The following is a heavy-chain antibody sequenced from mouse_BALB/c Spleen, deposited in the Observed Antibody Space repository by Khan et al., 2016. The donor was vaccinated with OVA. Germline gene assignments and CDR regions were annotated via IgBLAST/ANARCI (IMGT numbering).Heavy chain of an antibody. CDR3: AGLYYYGSSFYAMDY. CDR2: IWAGGST. D-gene: IGHD1-1*01. J-gene: IGHJ4*01. CDR1: GFSLTSYG. V-gene: IGHV2-9*02. Sequence: VELVESGPGLVAPSQSLSITCTVSGFSLTSYGVHWVRQPPGKGLEWLGVIWAGGSTNYNSALMSRLSISKDNSKSQVFLQMNSLQTDDTAMYYCAGLYYYGSSFYAMDYWGQGTSVTVSS.